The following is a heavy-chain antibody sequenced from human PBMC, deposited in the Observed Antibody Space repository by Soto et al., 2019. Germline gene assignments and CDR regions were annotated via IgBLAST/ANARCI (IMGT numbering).Heavy chain of an antibody. CDR3: ARHDSSKPGFDY. D-gene: IGHD3-22*01. CDR1: GFSLSTSGVG. Sequence: QITLKESGPTLVKPTQTLTLTCTFSGFSLSTSGVGVGWIRQPPGKALEWLALIYWNDDKRYSPSLKSRLTITTDTSKNQVVLTMTNMDPVDTATYYCARHDSSKPGFDYWGQGTLVTVSS. J-gene: IGHJ4*02. V-gene: IGHV2-5*01. CDR2: IYWNDDK.